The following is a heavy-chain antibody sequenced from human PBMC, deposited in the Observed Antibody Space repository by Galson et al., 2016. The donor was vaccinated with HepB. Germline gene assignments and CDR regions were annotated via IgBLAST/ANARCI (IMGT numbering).Heavy chain of an antibody. CDR3: AKNPGNGWFDP. D-gene: IGHD1-14*01. V-gene: IGHV3-23*01. J-gene: IGHJ5*02. CDR2: ISFSGDHT. CDR1: GFTFSSYS. Sequence: SLRLSCAASGFTFSSYSMAWVRRAPGKGLEWVSTISFSGDHTYYADSVKGRFTISRDNSKNTLFLEMSNLRTEDTAVFYCAKNPGNGWFDPWGQGTLVTVSS.